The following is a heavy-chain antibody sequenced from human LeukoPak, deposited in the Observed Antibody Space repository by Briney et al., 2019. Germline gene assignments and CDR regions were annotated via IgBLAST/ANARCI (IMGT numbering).Heavy chain of an antibody. CDR3: ARDPKAHYYGSGSYTL. V-gene: IGHV3-64*01. Sequence: GGSLRLSCAASGFTFSSYAMHWVRQAPGKGLEYVSAISSNGGSTYYANSVKGRFTISRDNSKNTLYLQMGSLRAEDMAVYYCARDPKAHYYGSGSYTLWGQGTLVTVSS. CDR1: GFTFSSYA. CDR2: ISSNGGST. D-gene: IGHD3-10*01. J-gene: IGHJ4*02.